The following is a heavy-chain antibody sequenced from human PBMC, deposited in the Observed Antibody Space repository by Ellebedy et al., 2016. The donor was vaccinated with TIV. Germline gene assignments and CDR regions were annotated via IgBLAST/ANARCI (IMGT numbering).Heavy chain of an antibody. CDR1: GFTFSDYA. V-gene: IGHV3-23*01. CDR2: ISGSGGST. D-gene: IGHD6-25*01. Sequence: GGSLRLSCAASGFTFSDYAMSWVRQSSGKGLEWVSAISGSGGSTYYADSVKGRFTISRDNAKNSLDLQMNSLRADDTAVYYCARDTRFIDQRHNWFDPWGQGAQVTVSS. CDR3: ARDTRFIDQRHNWFDP. J-gene: IGHJ5*02.